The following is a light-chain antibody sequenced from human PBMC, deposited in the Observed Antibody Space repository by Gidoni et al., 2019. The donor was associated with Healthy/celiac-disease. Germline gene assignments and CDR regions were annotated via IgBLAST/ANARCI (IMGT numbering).Light chain of an antibody. V-gene: IGKV1-39*01. Sequence: DIQMTQSPSSLSASVGDRVTITCRASQSSSSYLNWFQQKPGKAPKLLIYAASSLHRGVPSRFSGSGSGTDFTLTISSLQPEHFATYYCQQSYSTPPGYTFGQGTKLEIK. CDR1: QSSSSY. CDR3: QQSYSTPPGYT. CDR2: AAS. J-gene: IGKJ2*01.